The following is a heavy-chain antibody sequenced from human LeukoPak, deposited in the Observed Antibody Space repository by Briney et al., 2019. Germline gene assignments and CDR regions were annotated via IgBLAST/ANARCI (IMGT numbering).Heavy chain of an antibody. D-gene: IGHD1-26*01. CDR2: ISTDSLTI. J-gene: IGHJ3*02. CDR3: ARKAQTGSHSGPFDI. V-gene: IGHV3-48*04. CDR1: GFTFSSHA. Sequence: PGGSLRLSCAASGFTFSSHAMNWVRQAPGKGLEWISSISTDSLTIKYADFVSGQFTISRDNAEHLLFLQMNSLRAEDTAVYYRARKAQTGSHSGPFDIWGQGTLVTVSS.